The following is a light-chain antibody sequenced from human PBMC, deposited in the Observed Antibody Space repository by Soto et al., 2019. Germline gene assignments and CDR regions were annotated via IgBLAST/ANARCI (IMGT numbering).Light chain of an antibody. V-gene: IGKV3-20*01. CDR3: QQYGSSPTT. J-gene: IGKJ1*01. CDR1: QSVSSSY. CDR2: GAS. Sequence: EIVLTQSPGTLSLSPGERATLSCRASQSVSSSYLAWYQQKPGQAPRFLIYGASSRATGIPDRFSGSGSGTDFTLTISRLEPEDFAVYYCQQYGSSPTTFGHGTKVDIK.